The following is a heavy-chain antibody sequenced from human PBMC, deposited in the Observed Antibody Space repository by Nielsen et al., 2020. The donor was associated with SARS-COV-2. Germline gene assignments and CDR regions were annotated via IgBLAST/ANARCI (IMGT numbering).Heavy chain of an antibody. CDR2: ISSSSSYI. D-gene: IGHD3-9*01. CDR1: GFTFSSYS. Sequence: GESLQISCAASGFTFSSYSMNWVRQAPGKGLEWVSSISSSSSYIYYADSVKGRFTISRDNAKNSLYLQMNSLRAEDTAVYYCARGPLRYFDWLLIGDYFDYWGQGTLVTVSS. V-gene: IGHV3-21*01. CDR3: ARGPLRYFDWLLIGDYFDY. J-gene: IGHJ4*02.